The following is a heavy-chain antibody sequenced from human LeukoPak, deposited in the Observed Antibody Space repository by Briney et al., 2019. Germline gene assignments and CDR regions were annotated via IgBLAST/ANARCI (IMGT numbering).Heavy chain of an antibody. CDR3: ARENYSHYDFWSGYSY. CDR1: GGTFSSYA. Sequence: SVKVSCKASGGTFSSYAISWVRQAPGQGLEWMGRIIPIFGTASYAQKFQGRVTMTRDTSTSTVYMELSSLRSEDTAVYYCARENYSHYDFWSGYSYWGQGTLVTVSS. D-gene: IGHD3-3*01. J-gene: IGHJ4*02. V-gene: IGHV1-69*05. CDR2: IIPIFGTA.